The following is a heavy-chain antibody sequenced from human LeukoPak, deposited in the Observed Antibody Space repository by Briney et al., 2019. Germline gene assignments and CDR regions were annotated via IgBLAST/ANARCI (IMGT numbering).Heavy chain of an antibody. CDR2: IYYSGST. V-gene: IGHV4-59*08. Sequence: SETLSLTCTVSGGSFSSYYWSWIRQPPGKGLEWIGQIYYSGSTNYNPSLQSRVTISVDRSTNQFSLKLTSVTAADTAVYYCARHGYYDFWSGLDPWGQGTLVTVSS. D-gene: IGHD3-3*01. J-gene: IGHJ5*02. CDR3: ARHGYYDFWSGLDP. CDR1: GGSFSSYY.